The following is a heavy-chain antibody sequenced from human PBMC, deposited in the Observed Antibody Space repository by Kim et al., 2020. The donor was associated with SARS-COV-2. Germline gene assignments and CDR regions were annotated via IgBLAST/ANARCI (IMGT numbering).Heavy chain of an antibody. Sequence: SETLSLTCAVAGVSITSRYWWSWVRQPPGKGLEWIGEISHNGETTYNQSLQGRVTISLDASRNQFSLKLSSVIVADTAIYYCAGKNIRVPGDSWGQGTLVTVSS. CDR2: ISHNGET. V-gene: IGHV4-4*02. CDR1: GVSITSRYW. D-gene: IGHD1-20*01. J-gene: IGHJ5*01. CDR3: AGKNIRVPGDS.